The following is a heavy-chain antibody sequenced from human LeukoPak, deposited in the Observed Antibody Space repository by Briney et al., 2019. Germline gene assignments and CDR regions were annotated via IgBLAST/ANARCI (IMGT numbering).Heavy chain of an antibody. CDR2: ISGSGGST. D-gene: IGHD3-22*01. CDR1: GFTFSSYA. CDR3: AKDSGDYDSSGYYFGAY. Sequence: GGSLRLSCAASGFTFSSYAMSWVRQAPGKGLEWVSAISGSGGSTYYADSVKGRFTISRDNSKNTLYLQMNSLRAEDTAVYYCAKDSGDYDSSGYYFGAYWGQGTLVTVSS. V-gene: IGHV3-23*01. J-gene: IGHJ4*02.